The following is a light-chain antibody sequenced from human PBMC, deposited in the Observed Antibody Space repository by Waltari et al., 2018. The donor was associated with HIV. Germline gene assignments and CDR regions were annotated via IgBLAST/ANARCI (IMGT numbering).Light chain of an antibody. CDR1: QGISNS. CDR2: AAS. Sequence: DIQITQSPSSLSASVGDRVSFTCRASQGISNSLAWYQQKPGRAPKLLLYAASKLESGVPSRFSGSGSGTDYTLTISSLQPGDFATYYCQQYYTTPLFTFGPGTEVHIK. J-gene: IGKJ3*01. V-gene: IGKV1-NL1*01. CDR3: QQYYTTPLFT.